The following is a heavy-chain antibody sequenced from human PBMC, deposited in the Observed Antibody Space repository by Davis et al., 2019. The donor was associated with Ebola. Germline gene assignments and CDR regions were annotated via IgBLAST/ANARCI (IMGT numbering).Heavy chain of an antibody. CDR3: ARANWATVGTRWFDP. CDR1: GYTFTGYY. Sequence: AASVKVSCKASGYTFTGYYMHWVRQAPGQGLEWMGWMNPNSGGTNYAQKFQGRVTMTRDTSTSTAYMELSGLRSEDTAVYYCARANWATVGTRWFDPWGQGTLVTVSS. V-gene: IGHV1-2*02. D-gene: IGHD6-13*01. CDR2: MNPNSGGT. J-gene: IGHJ5*02.